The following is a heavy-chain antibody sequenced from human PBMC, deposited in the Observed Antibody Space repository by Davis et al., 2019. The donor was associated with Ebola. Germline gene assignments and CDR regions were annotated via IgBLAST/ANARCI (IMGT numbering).Heavy chain of an antibody. V-gene: IGHV3-23*01. D-gene: IGHD1-20*01. J-gene: IGHJ4*02. CDR1: GFTFSSYW. CDR2: ISGSGGRT. Sequence: GESLKISCAASGFTFSSYWMSWVRQAPGKGLEWVSIISGSGGRTHYADSVKGRFTISRDNSKNTLYLQMNSLRAEDTAVYYCARDNSDTWNYFDYWGQGTLVTVSS. CDR3: ARDNSDTWNYFDY.